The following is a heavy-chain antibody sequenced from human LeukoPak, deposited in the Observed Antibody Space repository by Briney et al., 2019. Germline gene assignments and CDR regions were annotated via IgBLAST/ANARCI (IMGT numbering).Heavy chain of an antibody. V-gene: IGHV3-11*03. CDR2: ITSSSSYT. Sequence: GGSLRLSCAASGLSFSDYYMSWIRQAPGKGLERVSYITSSSSYTNYADSVKVRFTISRDNAKNSLYLQMNRLRAEDTAVYYCARNLGSDYYYGMDVGGQGTTVTVSS. CDR3: ARNLGSDYYYGMDV. J-gene: IGHJ6*02. CDR1: GLSFSDYY. D-gene: IGHD3-16*01.